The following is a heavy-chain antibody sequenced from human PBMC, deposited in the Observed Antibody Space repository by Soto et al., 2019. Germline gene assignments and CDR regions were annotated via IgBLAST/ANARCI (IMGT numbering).Heavy chain of an antibody. Sequence: GVLRLSCAASGFTFSSYAMNWVRQAPGTGLEWVSSINDGGDSTNYADSVKGRFSISRDNFRNTLYLQMDSLRVEDTAVYYCAKSTIVAAGTGPFDLWGQGTTVTVSS. CDR3: AKSTIVAAGTGPFDL. D-gene: IGHD3-9*01. V-gene: IGHV3-23*01. CDR2: INDGGDST. J-gene: IGHJ6*02. CDR1: GFTFSSYA.